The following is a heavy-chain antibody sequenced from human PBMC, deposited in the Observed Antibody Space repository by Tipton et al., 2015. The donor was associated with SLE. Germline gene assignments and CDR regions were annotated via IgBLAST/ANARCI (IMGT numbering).Heavy chain of an antibody. Sequence: GSLRLSCAASGFTFSSYAMSWVRQAPGKGLEWVSAICGSGGSTYYADSVKGRFTISRDNSKNTLYLQMNSLRAEDTAVYYCARDGTSGQLLYDYFDYWGQGTLVTVSS. J-gene: IGHJ4*02. CDR2: ICGSGGST. CDR1: GFTFSSYA. D-gene: IGHD2-2*02. V-gene: IGHV3-23*01. CDR3: ARDGTSGQLLYDYFDY.